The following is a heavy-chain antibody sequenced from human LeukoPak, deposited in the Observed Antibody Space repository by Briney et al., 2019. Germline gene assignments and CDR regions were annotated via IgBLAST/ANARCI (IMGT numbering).Heavy chain of an antibody. J-gene: IGHJ3*02. V-gene: IGHV4-39*07. CDR2: IYYSGST. Sequence: SETLSLTCTVSGGSISSSSYYWGWIRQPPGKGLEWIGSIYYSGSTYYNPSLKSRVTMSLDTSKNQFSLKLSSVTAADTAVYYCARGEVGTFDIWGQGTMVTVSS. CDR1: GGSISSSSYY. CDR3: ARGEVGTFDI.